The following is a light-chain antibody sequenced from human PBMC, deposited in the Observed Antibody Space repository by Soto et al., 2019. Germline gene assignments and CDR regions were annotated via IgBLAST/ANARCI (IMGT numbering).Light chain of an antibody. CDR3: QQYNSYWT. J-gene: IGKJ1*01. CDR2: KAS. Sequence: DVQMPQSPSTLSASVGERVTITCRASQSVSTLLAWYQQKPGKAPKLLIYKASSLESGVPSRFSGSGSGTEFTLTISSLQPDDFATYYCQQYNSYWTFGQGTKVDI. CDR1: QSVSTL. V-gene: IGKV1-5*03.